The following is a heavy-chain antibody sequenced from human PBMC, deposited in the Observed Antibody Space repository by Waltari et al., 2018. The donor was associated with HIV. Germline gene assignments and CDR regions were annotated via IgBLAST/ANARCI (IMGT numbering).Heavy chain of an antibody. CDR2: IYSGGST. CDR1: GVAVGSNN. J-gene: IGHJ5*02. D-gene: IGHD6-13*01. V-gene: IGHV3-66*02. CDR3: ARGIIAAAGNWFDP. Sequence: EVQLVEAGGGLVQPGGALRLSCAASGVAVGSNNMSWVRQAPGKGLEWVSVIYSGGSTYYADSVKGRFTISRDNSKNTLYLQMNSLRAEDTAVYYCARGIIAAAGNWFDPWGQGTLVTVSS.